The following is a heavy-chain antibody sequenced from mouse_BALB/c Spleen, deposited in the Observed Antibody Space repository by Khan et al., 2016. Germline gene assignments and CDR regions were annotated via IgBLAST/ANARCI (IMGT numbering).Heavy chain of an antibody. V-gene: IGHV9-3-1*01. D-gene: IGHD2-1*01. CDR2: INTYTGET. J-gene: IGHJ1*01. CDR3: ARDFGNYGYFDV. CDR1: GYTLANHG. Sequence: QIQLVQSGPELKKPGETVKISCKASGYTLANHGVIWVKQAPGKGLKWMVWINTYTGETIYTDDFKGRFALSLETSANIVYLEINNLKNEDTATXFCARDFGNYGYFDVWGAGTTVTVSS.